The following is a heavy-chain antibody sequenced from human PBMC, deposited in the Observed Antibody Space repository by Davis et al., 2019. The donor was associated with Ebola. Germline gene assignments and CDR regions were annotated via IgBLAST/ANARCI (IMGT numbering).Heavy chain of an antibody. D-gene: IGHD3-16*02. CDR2: IKQDGREI. V-gene: IGHV3-7*01. Sequence: PGGSLRLSCAASGFTFSNFWMSWVRQTPGKGLEWLANIKQDGREIHYVDSVKGRFTISRDNAKNSRYLQMNSLRADDTAVYYCARGAFGGVILGYWGQGTLVTVSS. J-gene: IGHJ4*02. CDR3: ARGAFGGVILGY. CDR1: GFTFSNFW.